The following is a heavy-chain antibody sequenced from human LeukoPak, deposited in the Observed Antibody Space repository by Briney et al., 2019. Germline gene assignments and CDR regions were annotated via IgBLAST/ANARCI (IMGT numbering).Heavy chain of an antibody. CDR1: GGTFSSYA. CDR3: AREVPMVRGVIDY. CDR2: IIPIFGTA. D-gene: IGHD3-10*01. J-gene: IGHJ4*02. Sequence: ASVKVSCKASGGTFSSYAISWVRQAPGQGLEWMGGIIPIFGTANYAQKFQGRVTITADKSTSTAYMELSSLRSEDTAVYYCAREVPMVRGVIDYWGQGTLVTVSS. V-gene: IGHV1-69*06.